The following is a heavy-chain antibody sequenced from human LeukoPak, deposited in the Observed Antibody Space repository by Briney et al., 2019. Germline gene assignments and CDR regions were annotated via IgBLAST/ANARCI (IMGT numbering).Heavy chain of an antibody. CDR3: ARDSPAIAVALDY. V-gene: IGHV3-48*03. CDR2: ISSSGSTI. Sequence: PGGSLRLSCAASGFTFSNYEMNWVRQAPGKGLEWVSYISSSGSTIYYADSVKGRFTISRDNAKNSLYLQMNSLRAEDTAVYYCARDSPAIAVALDYWGQGTLVTVSS. CDR1: GFTFSNYE. J-gene: IGHJ4*02. D-gene: IGHD6-19*01.